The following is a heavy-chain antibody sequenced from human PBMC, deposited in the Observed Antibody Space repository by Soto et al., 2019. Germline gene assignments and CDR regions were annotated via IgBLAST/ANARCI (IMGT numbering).Heavy chain of an antibody. Sequence: PGESLKISCKGSGYSFTSYWISWVRQMPGKGLEWMGRIDPSDSYTNYSPSFQGHVTISADKSISTAYLQWSSLKASDTAVYYCAKGATMIVVVGMDVWGQGTTVTVSS. CDR2: IDPSDSYT. J-gene: IGHJ6*02. D-gene: IGHD3-22*01. V-gene: IGHV5-10-1*01. CDR3: AKGATMIVVVGMDV. CDR1: GYSFTSYW.